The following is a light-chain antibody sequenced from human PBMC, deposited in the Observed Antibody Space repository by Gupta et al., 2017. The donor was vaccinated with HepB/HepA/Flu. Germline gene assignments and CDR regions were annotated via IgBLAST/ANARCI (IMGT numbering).Light chain of an antibody. J-gene: IGLJ3*02. Sequence: QSALTQPASVSGSPGQSITISCTATSSDVGDYNYVSWYQQHPGKAPKLLIYDVTNRPSGISNRFSGSKSGNTASLTISGLQAEDEADYYCSSFSYNTLIVFGGGTMVTVL. CDR3: SSFSYNTLIV. CDR1: SSDVGDYNY. V-gene: IGLV2-14*01. CDR2: DVT.